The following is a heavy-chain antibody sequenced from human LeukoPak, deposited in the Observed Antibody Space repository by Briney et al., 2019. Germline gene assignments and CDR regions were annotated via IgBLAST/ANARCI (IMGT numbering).Heavy chain of an antibody. CDR1: GGSFSGYY. CDR3: ARGLDIVGVPAAVFMDV. J-gene: IGHJ6*03. CDR2: INHSGST. D-gene: IGHD2-2*03. Sequence: SETLSLTCAVYGGSFSGYYWSWIRQPPGKGLEWIGDINHSGSTNYNPSLKSRVTISVDTSKNQFSLKLSSVTAADTAVYYCARGLDIVGVPAAVFMDVWGKGTTVTVSS. V-gene: IGHV4-34*01.